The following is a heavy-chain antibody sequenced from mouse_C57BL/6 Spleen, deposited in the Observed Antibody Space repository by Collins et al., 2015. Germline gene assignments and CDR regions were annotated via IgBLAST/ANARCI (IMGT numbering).Heavy chain of an antibody. CDR3: ARDGVLRSGFAY. Sequence: DVQLQESGPGLVKPSQSLSLTCSVTGYSITSGYYWNWIRQFPGNKLEWMGYISYDGSNNYNPSLKNRISITRDTSKNQFFLKLNSVTTEDTATYYCARDGVLRSGFAYWGQGTLVTVSA. D-gene: IGHD1-1*01. CDR2: ISYDGSN. V-gene: IGHV3-6*01. CDR1: GYSITSGYY. J-gene: IGHJ3*01.